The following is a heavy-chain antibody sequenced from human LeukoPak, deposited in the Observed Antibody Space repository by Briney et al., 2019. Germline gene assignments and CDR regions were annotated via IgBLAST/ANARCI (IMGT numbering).Heavy chain of an antibody. D-gene: IGHD3-10*01. CDR1: GGSISSYY. Sequence: SETLSLTCTVSGGSISSYYWSWIRQPPGKGLESIGYIYYSGSTNYNPSLKSRVTISVDTSKNQFSLKLSSVTAADTAVYYCARDYYGSDAFDIWGQGTMVTVSS. CDR2: IYYSGST. V-gene: IGHV4-59*01. CDR3: ARDYYGSDAFDI. J-gene: IGHJ3*02.